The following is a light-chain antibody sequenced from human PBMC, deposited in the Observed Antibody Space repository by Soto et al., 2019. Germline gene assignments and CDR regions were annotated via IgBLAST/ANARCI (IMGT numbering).Light chain of an antibody. V-gene: IGKV3-11*01. J-gene: IGKJ1*01. CDR2: DAS. CDR3: QQRSHWPWT. CDR1: QSVSTY. Sequence: EIVLPQSPNPLSLSPGEEATPSCRASQSVSTYLAWFQQKPGQAPRLLIYDASSGATGVPARFSGSGSRTVFTLTISSLEPEDFVVYYCQQRSHWPWTFGQGTKVEIK.